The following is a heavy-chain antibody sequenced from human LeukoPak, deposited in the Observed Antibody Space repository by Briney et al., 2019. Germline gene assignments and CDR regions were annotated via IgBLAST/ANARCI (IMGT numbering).Heavy chain of an antibody. CDR3: AELGITMIGGV. CDR2: ISSSGSTI. J-gene: IGHJ6*04. D-gene: IGHD3-10*02. CDR1: GFTFSSYE. V-gene: IGHV3-48*03. Sequence: GGCLRLSCAASGFTFSSYEMNWVRQAAGKGLEWVSYISSSGSTIYYADSVKGRFTISRDNAKISLYLQMNSLRAEDTAVYYCAELGITMIGGVWGKGTTVTISS.